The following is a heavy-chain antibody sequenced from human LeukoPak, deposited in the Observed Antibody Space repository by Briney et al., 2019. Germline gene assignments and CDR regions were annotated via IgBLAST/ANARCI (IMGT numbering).Heavy chain of an antibody. J-gene: IGHJ6*03. D-gene: IGHD2-2*01. CDR3: ARVEFCASTSCYAIGYYMDV. Sequence: VASVKVSCKASGYIFASYYMHWVRQAPGQGLEWMGIINPSGGSTSYAQKFQGRVTMTRDTSISTAYMELSRLRSDDTAVYYCARVEFCASTSCYAIGYYMDVWGKGTTVTVSS. CDR2: INPSGGST. CDR1: GYIFASYY. V-gene: IGHV1-46*01.